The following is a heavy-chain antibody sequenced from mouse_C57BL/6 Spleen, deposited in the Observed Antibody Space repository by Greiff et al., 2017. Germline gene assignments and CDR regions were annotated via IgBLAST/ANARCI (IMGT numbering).Heavy chain of an antibody. D-gene: IGHD2-4*01. V-gene: IGHV1-15*01. CDR1: GYTFTDYE. CDR2: IDPETGGT. J-gene: IGHJ4*01. Sequence: QVQLQQSGAELVRPGASVTLSCKASGYTFTDYEMHWVKQTPVHGLEWIGAIDPETGGTAYNQKFKGKAILTADKSSSTAYMELRSLTSEDSAVYYCTREGLRRGRGYYYAMDYWGQGTSVTVSS. CDR3: TREGLRRGRGYYYAMDY.